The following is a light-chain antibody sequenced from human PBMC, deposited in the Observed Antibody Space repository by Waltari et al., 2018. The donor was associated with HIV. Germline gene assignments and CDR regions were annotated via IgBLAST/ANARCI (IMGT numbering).Light chain of an antibody. CDR2: DAS. Sequence: EIVLTQSPATLSLSPGERATLSCRASQSVSTYLAWYQQRPGQAPRLLIYDASSRATGIPARFSGSGSGTDFTLTISSLEPADVAVYYCQQYENWPPITFGQGTRLEIK. V-gene: IGKV3-11*01. CDR3: QQYENWPPIT. CDR1: QSVSTY. J-gene: IGKJ5*01.